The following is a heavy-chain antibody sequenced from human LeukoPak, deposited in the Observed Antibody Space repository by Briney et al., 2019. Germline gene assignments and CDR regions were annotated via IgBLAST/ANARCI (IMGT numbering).Heavy chain of an antibody. CDR1: DDSFSSHY. J-gene: IGHJ3*02. D-gene: IGHD4-17*01. V-gene: IGHV4-59*11. Sequence: SDTLSLTCAVSDDSFSSHYWTWIRQPPGKGLEWIGYISYIGSINYNPSLKSRVIISIDTSKNEFSLKLTSVTAADTAVYYCARDLVTVTKGFDIWGQGTMVTVSS. CDR3: ARDLVTVTKGFDI. CDR2: ISYIGSI.